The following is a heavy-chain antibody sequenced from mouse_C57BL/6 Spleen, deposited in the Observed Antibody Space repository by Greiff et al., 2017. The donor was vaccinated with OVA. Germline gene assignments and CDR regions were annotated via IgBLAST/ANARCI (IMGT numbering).Heavy chain of an antibody. J-gene: IGHJ3*01. CDR1: GYTFTDYY. V-gene: IGHV1-26*01. CDR3: ARSPDGSPFAY. D-gene: IGHD2-3*01. CDR2: INPNNGGT. Sequence: VQLQQSGPELVKPGASVKISCKASGYTFTDYYMNWVKQSHGKSLEWIGDINPNNGGTSYNQKFKGKATLTVDKSSSTAYMVLRSLTSEDSAVYYCARSPDGSPFAYWGQGTLVTVSA.